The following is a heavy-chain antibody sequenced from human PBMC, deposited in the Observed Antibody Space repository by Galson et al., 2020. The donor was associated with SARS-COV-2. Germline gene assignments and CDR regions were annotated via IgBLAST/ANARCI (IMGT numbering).Heavy chain of an antibody. J-gene: IGHJ3*02. Sequence: SETLSLTCTVSGGSISSSSYYWGWIRQPPGKGLEWIGSIYYSGSTYYNPSLKSRVTIAVDTSKNQFSLKLSSVTAADTAVYYCARRSDYDILTDAFDSWGQGTMVTVSS. CDR2: IYYSGST. CDR1: GGSISSSSYY. D-gene: IGHD3-9*01. V-gene: IGHV4-39*01. CDR3: ARRSDYDILTDAFDS.